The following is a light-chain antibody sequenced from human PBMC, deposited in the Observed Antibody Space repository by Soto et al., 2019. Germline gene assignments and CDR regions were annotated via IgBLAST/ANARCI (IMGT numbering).Light chain of an antibody. J-gene: IGKJ1*01. Sequence: DIQMTQSPYTLSASVGDRVTITCRASQSISSWLAWYQQKPGKAPKLLIYDASSVESGVPSRFSGSGSGTEFTLTISSLQPDDFATYYCQQYNSYSGTCGQGTKVEIK. CDR3: QQYNSYSGT. CDR1: QSISSW. CDR2: DAS. V-gene: IGKV1-5*01.